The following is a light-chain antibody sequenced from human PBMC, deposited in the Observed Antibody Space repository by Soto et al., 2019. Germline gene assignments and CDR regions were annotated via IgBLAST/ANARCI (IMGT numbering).Light chain of an antibody. CDR3: SSYTSSSTLG. CDR2: DVN. J-gene: IGLJ1*01. CDR1: SSDVGGYDY. V-gene: IGLV2-14*01. Sequence: QSVLTQPASVSGSPGQSITISCTGTSSDVGGYDYVSWYQQHPGKAPQLMIYDVNNRPSGVSNRFSGSKSGNTASLTISGLQAEDEADYYCSSYTSSSTLGFGTGTKLTVL.